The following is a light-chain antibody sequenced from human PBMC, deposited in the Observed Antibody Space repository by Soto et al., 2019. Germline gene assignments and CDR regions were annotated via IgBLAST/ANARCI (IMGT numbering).Light chain of an antibody. V-gene: IGLV2-14*01. CDR3: SSYTTSSTLI. Sequence: QSALAQPASVSGSPGQSITISCTATSSDLGIYRYVSWYQQHPGEAPKLIIFEVINRPSGVSDRFSGSKSGNTASLTISGLQAEDEADYYCSSYTTSSTLIFGGGTKVTVL. J-gene: IGLJ2*01. CDR1: SSDLGIYRY. CDR2: EVI.